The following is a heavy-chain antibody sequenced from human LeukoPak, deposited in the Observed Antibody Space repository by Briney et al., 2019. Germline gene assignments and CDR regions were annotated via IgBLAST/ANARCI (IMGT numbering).Heavy chain of an antibody. Sequence: GGSLRLSCAASGFTFSGSAMHWVRQASGKGLEWVGRIRSKANSYATAYAASVKGRFTISRDNSKNTLYLQMNSLRAEDTAVYHCANTGPPPYRSGWSSPVVYYFDDWGQGTLVTVSS. CDR3: ANTGPPPYRSGWSSPVVYYFDD. CDR2: IRSKANSYAT. V-gene: IGHV3-73*01. CDR1: GFTFSGSA. D-gene: IGHD6-19*01. J-gene: IGHJ4*02.